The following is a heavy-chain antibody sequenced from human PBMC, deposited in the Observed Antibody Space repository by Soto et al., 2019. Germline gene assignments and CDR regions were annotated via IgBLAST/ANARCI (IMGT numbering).Heavy chain of an antibody. V-gene: IGHV3-30-3*01. CDR3: ARAVLSLHYDGTDV. D-gene: IGHD3-16*01. CDR2: ISYDGSNK. J-gene: IGHJ6*02. CDR1: GFTFSSYA. Sequence: GGSLILSCAASGFTFSSYAMHWVRQAPGKGLEWVAVISYDGSNKYYADSVKGRFTISRDNSKNTLYLQMISLRAEDTSVYFCARAVLSLHYDGTDVWDQGTTVTVSS.